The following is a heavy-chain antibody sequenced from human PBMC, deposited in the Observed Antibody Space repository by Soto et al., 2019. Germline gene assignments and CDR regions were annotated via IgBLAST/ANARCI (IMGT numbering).Heavy chain of an antibody. V-gene: IGHV3-74*01. CDR3: ASQLSSSDY. CDR1: GFTFSSYW. Sequence: EVQLVETGGGLVQPGGSLRLSCAASGFTFSSYWMHWVRQAPGKGLVWVSRINSDGRDRSYADSVRGRFTISRDNAKNTLYLPMDSLRAEDTAVYYCASQLSSSDYWGQGTLVSVSS. CDR2: INSDGRDR. D-gene: IGHD2-2*01. J-gene: IGHJ4*02.